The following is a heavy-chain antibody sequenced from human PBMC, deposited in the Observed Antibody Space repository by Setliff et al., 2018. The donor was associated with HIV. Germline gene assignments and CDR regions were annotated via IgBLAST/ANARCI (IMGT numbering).Heavy chain of an antibody. CDR1: GFTFSSYA. V-gene: IGHV3-23*01. CDR3: ARKLLTRPNYYGMDV. CDR2: ISGSGGST. J-gene: IGHJ6*02. D-gene: IGHD2-15*01. Sequence: PGGSLRLSCAAPGFTFSSYAMSWVRQAPGKGLEWVSAISGSGGSTYYVDSVKGRFTISRDNAKNSLYLQMNSLRAEDTAVYYCARKLLTRPNYYGMDVWGQGTTVTVSS.